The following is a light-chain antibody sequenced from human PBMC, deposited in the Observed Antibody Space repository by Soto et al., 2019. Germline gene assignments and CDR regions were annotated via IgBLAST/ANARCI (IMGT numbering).Light chain of an antibody. CDR2: GNT. Sequence: QSALTQPPSVSGAPGQRVTISCTGSRANIGGGYDVQWYQQLPGTAPKLLIYGNTNRPSGVPDRFSGSKSGTSASLTITGLQAEDEADYYCHSYDSSLSGSRVFGGGTKLTVL. J-gene: IGLJ2*01. V-gene: IGLV1-40*01. CDR1: RANIGGGYD. CDR3: HSYDSSLSGSRV.